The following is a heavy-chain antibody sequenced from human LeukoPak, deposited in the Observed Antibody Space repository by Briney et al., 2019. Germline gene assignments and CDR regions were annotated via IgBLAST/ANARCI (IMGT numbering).Heavy chain of an antibody. CDR2: IWYDGSNK. D-gene: IGHD6-13*01. CDR3: AKEGQQLAIDY. Sequence: PGRSLRLSCAASGFTFSSYGMHWVRQAPGKGLEWVAVIWYDGSNKYYADSVKGRFTISRDNSKNTLYLQMNSLRAEDTAVYYCAKEGQQLAIDYWGQGTLVTVSS. J-gene: IGHJ4*02. CDR1: GFTFSSYG. V-gene: IGHV3-33*06.